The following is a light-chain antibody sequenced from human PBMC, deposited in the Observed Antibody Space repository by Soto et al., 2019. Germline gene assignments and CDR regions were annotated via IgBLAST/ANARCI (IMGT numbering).Light chain of an antibody. J-gene: IGKJ1*01. CDR3: QQYGTSWWT. CDR1: QRVSNNY. Sequence: EIVLTQSPGTLSLSPGERATLSCRASQRVSNNYLAWYQQKPGQAPRLLIYGASSRATGIPDRFRGSGSGTDFTLTISRLEPEDFAVYYCQQYGTSWWTFGQGTKVEIK. V-gene: IGKV3-20*01. CDR2: GAS.